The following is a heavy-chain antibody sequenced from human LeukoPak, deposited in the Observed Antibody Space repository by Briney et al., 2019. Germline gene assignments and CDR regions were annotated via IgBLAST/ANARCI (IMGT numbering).Heavy chain of an antibody. CDR3: ASAHYEATGLGYYFKF. D-gene: IGHD2-8*02. CDR1: GYSISSGYY. Sequence: SETLSLTCNVSGYSISSGYYWGWIRQPPGKGLEWIGTVYHTGTTYYSPSLKSRLAISLDTSTNRFSLKLTSVTATDTAVYYCASAHYEATGLGYYFKFWGQGTLVSVSS. CDR2: VYHTGTT. J-gene: IGHJ4*02. V-gene: IGHV4-38-2*02.